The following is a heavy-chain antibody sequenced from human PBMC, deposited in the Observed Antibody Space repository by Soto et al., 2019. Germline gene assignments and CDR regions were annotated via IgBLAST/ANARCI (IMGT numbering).Heavy chain of an antibody. D-gene: IGHD5-18*01. CDR1: GGSFSGIY. J-gene: IGHJ6*02. CDR2: INHSGST. CDR3: ARGPGYSYGYSVYYYYYGMDV. Sequence: SETLSLTCVVNGGSFSGIYWSWIRQPPGKGLEWIGEINHSGSTNYSPSLESRVTISLDMSNNQFSLKLSSVTAADTAVYYCARGPGYSYGYSVYYYYYGMDVWGQGTTVTVSS. V-gene: IGHV4-34*01.